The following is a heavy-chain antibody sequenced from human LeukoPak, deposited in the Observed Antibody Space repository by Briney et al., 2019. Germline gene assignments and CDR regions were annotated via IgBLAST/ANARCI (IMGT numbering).Heavy chain of an antibody. Sequence: GGPLRLSRAASGLPFSRYGMPWVRQAPGKGLEWVAFIRYDGSKKNYANSVKGRFTISRDNSENTLYLQMNSLRVEDTAVYFCAKEWYSGSPGDYWGQGTLVTVS. CDR1: GLPFSRYG. CDR2: IRYDGSKK. J-gene: IGHJ4*02. CDR3: AKEWYSGSPGDY. V-gene: IGHV3-30*02. D-gene: IGHD1-26*01.